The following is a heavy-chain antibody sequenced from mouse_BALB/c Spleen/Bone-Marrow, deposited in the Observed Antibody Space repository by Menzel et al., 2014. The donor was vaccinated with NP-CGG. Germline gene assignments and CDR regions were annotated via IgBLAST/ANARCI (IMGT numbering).Heavy chain of an antibody. V-gene: IGHV1-87*01. CDR2: IYPGDGDT. J-gene: IGHJ2*01. Sequence: QFQLQQSGAELARPGASVKLSCKASGYTFTSYWMQWVKQRPGQGLEWIGAIYPGDGDTRYTQKFKGKATLTADKSSSTAYMQLSSLASEDSAVYYCARGFPFDYWGQGTTLTVSS. CDR1: GYTFTSYW. CDR3: ARGFPFDY.